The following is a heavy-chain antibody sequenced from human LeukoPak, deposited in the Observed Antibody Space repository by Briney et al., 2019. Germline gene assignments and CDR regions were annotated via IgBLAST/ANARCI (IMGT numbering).Heavy chain of an antibody. CDR3: ARSHGPHHAAAPFFDY. V-gene: IGHV1-69*13. J-gene: IGHJ4*02. D-gene: IGHD6-13*01. Sequence: SVKVSCKASGYTFNNYYMYWVRQAPGQGLEWMGGIIPIFGTANYAQKFQGRVTITADESTSTAYMELSSLRSEDTAVYYCARSHGPHHAAAPFFDYWGQGTLVTVSS. CDR2: IIPIFGTA. CDR1: GYTFNNYY.